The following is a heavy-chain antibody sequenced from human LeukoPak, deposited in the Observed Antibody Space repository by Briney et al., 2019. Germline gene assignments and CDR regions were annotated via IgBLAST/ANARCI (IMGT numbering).Heavy chain of an antibody. Sequence: GESLKISCKGSGYSFTSYWIAWVRQMPGKGLEWMGRIDPSDSYTNYSPSFQGHVTISADKSISTAYLQWSSLKASDTAMYYCAGHNADYGDYSDYWGQGTLVTVSS. V-gene: IGHV5-10-1*01. D-gene: IGHD4-17*01. J-gene: IGHJ4*02. CDR1: GYSFTSYW. CDR2: IDPSDSYT. CDR3: AGHNADYGDYSDY.